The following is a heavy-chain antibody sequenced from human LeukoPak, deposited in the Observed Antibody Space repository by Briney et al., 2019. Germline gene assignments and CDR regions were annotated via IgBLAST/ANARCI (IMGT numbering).Heavy chain of an antibody. CDR3: ARVARCTSCFDVDY. Sequence: SVKVSCKASGGTFSSYAISWVRQAPGQGLEWMGGIIPIFGTANYAQKFQGRVTITADKSTSTAYMELSSLRSEDTAVYYCARVARCTSCFDVDYWGQGTLVTVSS. J-gene: IGHJ4*02. CDR1: GGTFSSYA. CDR2: IIPIFGTA. V-gene: IGHV1-69*06. D-gene: IGHD2-2*01.